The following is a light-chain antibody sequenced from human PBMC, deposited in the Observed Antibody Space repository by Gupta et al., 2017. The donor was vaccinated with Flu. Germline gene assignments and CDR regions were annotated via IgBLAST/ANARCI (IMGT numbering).Light chain of an antibody. CDR3: QQRDTVPRT. J-gene: IGKJ1*01. Sequence: DIQMTQSPSSLSASVGDRVTIVCRASESISNYLNWYQQKPGRAPELLIFAASKVRSGVPSRFSGRRSGTEFTVTISRLQPEDFATYYCQQRDTVPRTFGQGTKVEIK. V-gene: IGKV1-39*01. CDR1: ESISNY. CDR2: AAS.